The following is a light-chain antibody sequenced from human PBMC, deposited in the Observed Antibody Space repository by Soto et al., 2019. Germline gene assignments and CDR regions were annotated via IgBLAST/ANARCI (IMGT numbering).Light chain of an antibody. Sequence: QSLLTQPASVSRSPGQSIAISCTGSSSDIGIYKYVSWYQQHPGKVPKLIIYEVTNRPSGVSNRFSGSKSGNTASLTISGLQAEDEADYYCSSYTTRSTRVFGPGTKVTVL. CDR1: SSDIGIYKY. CDR2: EVT. V-gene: IGLV2-14*01. CDR3: SSYTTRSTRV. J-gene: IGLJ1*01.